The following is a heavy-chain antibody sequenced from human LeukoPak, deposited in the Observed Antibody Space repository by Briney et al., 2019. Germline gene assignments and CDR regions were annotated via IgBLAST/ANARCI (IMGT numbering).Heavy chain of an antibody. D-gene: IGHD5-24*01. Sequence: GGSLGLSCAASGFSVSDAYMSWVRQTPGKRLEWIGRIISKSDGGTTDYAAPVKDRFIISRDDSKGTLYLQLNSLRTDDTAVYYCLAQYYFDYWGRGTLVTVSS. J-gene: IGHJ4*02. CDR3: LAQYYFDY. CDR2: IISKSDGGTT. V-gene: IGHV3-15*01. CDR1: GFSVSDAY.